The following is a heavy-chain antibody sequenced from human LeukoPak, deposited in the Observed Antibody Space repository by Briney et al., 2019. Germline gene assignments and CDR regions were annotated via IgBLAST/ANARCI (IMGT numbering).Heavy chain of an antibody. CDR3: EGASQLLSFDY. CDR1: GFTFSSYA. V-gene: IGHV3-23*01. D-gene: IGHD2-2*01. CDR2: ISGSGGST. Sequence: PGGSLRLSCAASGFTFSSYAMSGVRQAPGKGLEWVSAISGSGGSTYYADSVKGRFTIPRANSKNTLYLQMNSLRAEDTAVSYCEGASQLLSFDYWGEGTLVTVSS. J-gene: IGHJ4*02.